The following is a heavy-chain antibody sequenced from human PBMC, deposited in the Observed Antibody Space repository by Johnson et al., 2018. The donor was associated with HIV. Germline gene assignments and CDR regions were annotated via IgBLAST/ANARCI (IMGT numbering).Heavy chain of an antibody. CDR1: GFTFSSYA. CDR3: AKDIHGGTPGGLQPHDALDI. CDR2: ISYDGSNK. V-gene: IGHV3-30-3*01. J-gene: IGHJ3*02. Sequence: QVHLVESGGGVVQPGRSLRLSCAASGFTFSSYAMHWVRQAPGKGLEWVAVISYDGSNKYYADSVKGRFTISRDNSKNTLYLQMNSLRAEDTAVYYCAKDIHGGTPGGLQPHDALDIWGQGTMVTVSS. D-gene: IGHD4-23*01.